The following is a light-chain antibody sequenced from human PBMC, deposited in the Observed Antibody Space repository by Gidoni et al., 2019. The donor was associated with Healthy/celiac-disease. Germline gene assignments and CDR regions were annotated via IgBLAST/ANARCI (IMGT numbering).Light chain of an antibody. Sequence: ELVLTQSPATLSLSPGERATLSCSASQSVSSSLAWYQQKPGQAPRLLIYDASNRDTGIPARFSGSGSGTDFTLTISSLEPEDFAVYYCQQRSNWPLFTFGQGTKLEIK. V-gene: IGKV3-11*01. J-gene: IGKJ2*01. CDR1: QSVSSS. CDR2: DAS. CDR3: QQRSNWPLFT.